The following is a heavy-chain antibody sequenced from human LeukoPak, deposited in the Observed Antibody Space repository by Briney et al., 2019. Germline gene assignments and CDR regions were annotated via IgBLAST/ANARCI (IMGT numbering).Heavy chain of an antibody. CDR3: ARVSTAPPYYFDC. D-gene: IGHD5-18*01. Sequence: GASVKVSCKASGGTFSSYAISWVRQAPGQGLKWRGRIIPILGIANYAQKFQGRVTITADKSTSTVYMELSSLRSEDTAVYYCARVSTAPPYYFDCWGQGTLVSVSS. V-gene: IGHV1-69*04. CDR1: GGTFSSYA. J-gene: IGHJ4*02. CDR2: IIPILGIA.